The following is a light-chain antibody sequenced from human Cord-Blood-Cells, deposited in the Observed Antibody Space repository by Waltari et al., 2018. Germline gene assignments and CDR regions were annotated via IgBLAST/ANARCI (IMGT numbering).Light chain of an antibody. J-gene: IGLJ2*01. CDR3: CSYAGSYTGV. CDR2: DVS. CDR1: SSDVGGYNY. Sequence: QSALTQPRSVSGSPGQSVTISCTGTSSDVGGYNYVSWYQQHPGKAPKLMIYDVSKRPWGVPERFSGSKSGNTASLTISGLQAEDEADYYCCSYAGSYTGVFGGGTKLTVL. V-gene: IGLV2-11*01.